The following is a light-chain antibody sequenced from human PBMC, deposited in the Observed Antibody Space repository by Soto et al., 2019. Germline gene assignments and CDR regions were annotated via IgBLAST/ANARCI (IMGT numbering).Light chain of an antibody. CDR2: DVT. Sequence: QSVLTQPASVSGSPGQSITISCTGTSSDVGGYNFVSWYQQHPDKAPKLMIYDVTNRPSGVSNRFSGSKSGNTASLTISGLQAEDEADYYCSSYSSISTYVFGTRTEVTDL. J-gene: IGLJ1*01. V-gene: IGLV2-14*01. CDR3: SSYSSISTYV. CDR1: SSDVGGYNF.